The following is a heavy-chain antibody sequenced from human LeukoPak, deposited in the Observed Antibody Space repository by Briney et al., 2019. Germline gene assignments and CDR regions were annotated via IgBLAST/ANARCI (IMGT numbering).Heavy chain of an antibody. Sequence: GESLKISCKGSGYSFTSYWIGWVRQMPGKGLEWMGLIYPDDSDTRYSPSFQGQVTISADESINTAYLQWGSLQASDTAMYYCARTIAAAGNTFDFWGQGTLVTVSS. V-gene: IGHV5-51*01. D-gene: IGHD6-13*01. J-gene: IGHJ4*02. CDR3: ARTIAAAGNTFDF. CDR2: IYPDDSDT. CDR1: GYSFTSYW.